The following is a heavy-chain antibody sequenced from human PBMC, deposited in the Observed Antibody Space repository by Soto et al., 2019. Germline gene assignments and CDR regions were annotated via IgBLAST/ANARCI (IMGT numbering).Heavy chain of an antibody. CDR1: GFTFSSYA. J-gene: IGHJ4*02. V-gene: IGHV3-23*01. D-gene: IGHD6-19*01. CDR3: AKDFPQYSSGWYVFDY. Sequence: EVQLLESGGGLVQPGGSLRLSCAASGFTFSSYAMSWVRQAPGKGLEWVSAISGSGGSTYYADSVKGLFTISRDNSKNTLYLQMNSLRAEDTAVYYCAKDFPQYSSGWYVFDYWGQGTLVTVSS. CDR2: ISGSGGST.